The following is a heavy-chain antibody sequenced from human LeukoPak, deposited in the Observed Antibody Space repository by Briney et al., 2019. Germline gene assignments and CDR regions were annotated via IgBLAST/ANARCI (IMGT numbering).Heavy chain of an antibody. V-gene: IGHV3-48*04. CDR2: ISSSGGTI. CDR3: ARDGYYGSAYGLDV. J-gene: IGHJ6*02. CDR1: GFSFSNYW. Sequence: GGSLRLSCAASGFSFSNYWMSWVRQAPGEGLEWVSYISSSGGTIYYADSVKGRFTISRDNAKNSLYLQMSGLRAEDTAVYYCARDGYYGSAYGLDVWGQGTTVTVSS. D-gene: IGHD3-10*01.